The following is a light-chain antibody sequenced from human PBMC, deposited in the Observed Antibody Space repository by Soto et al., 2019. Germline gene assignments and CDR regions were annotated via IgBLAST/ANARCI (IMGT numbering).Light chain of an antibody. CDR1: QSFSSSY. CDR3: QQRSDWPWT. J-gene: IGKJ1*01. Sequence: EIVLTQSPGTLSLSPGERATLSCRASQSFSSSYLAWYQQKPGQAPRLLIFGASTRATGIPDRFSGGGSGTDFTLTISSLEPEDFAVYYCQQRSDWPWTFGQGTKVDIK. CDR2: GAS. V-gene: IGKV3D-20*02.